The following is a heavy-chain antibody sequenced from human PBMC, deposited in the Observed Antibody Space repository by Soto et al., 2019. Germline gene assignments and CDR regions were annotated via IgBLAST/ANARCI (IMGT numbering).Heavy chain of an antibody. CDR3: AKSLRFLEWYPETYYMDV. V-gene: IGHV3-23*01. J-gene: IGHJ6*03. Sequence: GGSLRLSCAASGFTFSSYATSWVRQAPGKGLEWVSAISGSGGSTYYADSVKGRFTISRDNSKNTLYLQMNSLRAEDTAVYYCAKSLRFLEWYPETYYMDVWGKGTTVTVSS. D-gene: IGHD3-3*01. CDR2: ISGSGGST. CDR1: GFTFSSYA.